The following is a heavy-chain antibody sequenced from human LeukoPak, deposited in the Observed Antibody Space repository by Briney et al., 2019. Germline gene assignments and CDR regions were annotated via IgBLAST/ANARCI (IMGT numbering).Heavy chain of an antibody. CDR2: IYYSGST. D-gene: IGHD1-26*01. V-gene: IGHV4-59*01. Sequence: SETLSLTCTVSGGSISSYYWGWIRQPPGKGLEWIGYIYYSGSTNYNPSLKSRVTISVDTSKNQFSLKLSSVTAADTAVYYCARVASGSYYNWFDPWGQGTLVTVSS. CDR1: GGSISSYY. J-gene: IGHJ5*02. CDR3: ARVASGSYYNWFDP.